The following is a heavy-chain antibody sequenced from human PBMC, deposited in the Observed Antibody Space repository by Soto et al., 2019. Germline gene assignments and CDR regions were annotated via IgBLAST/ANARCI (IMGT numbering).Heavy chain of an antibody. J-gene: IGHJ4*02. CDR2: VDSTGAII. V-gene: IGHV3-48*03. CDR3: ARDRDYIEDLDY. Sequence: GGSLRLSCVASGFTFSNYGMDWVRQAPGMGLEWVAHVDSTGAIISYGDSVRGRFTISRDDAKNSLYLQMSSLQVEDTAIYYCARDRDYIEDLDYWGPGTLATRSS. D-gene: IGHD5-12*01. CDR1: GFTFSNYG.